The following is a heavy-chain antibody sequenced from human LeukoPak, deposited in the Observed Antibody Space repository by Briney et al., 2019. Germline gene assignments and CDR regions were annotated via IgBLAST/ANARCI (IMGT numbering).Heavy chain of an antibody. D-gene: IGHD2-2*01. CDR1: GFTFSDYY. J-gene: IGHJ6*03. CDR2: ISSSGSTI. Sequence: GGSLRLSCAASGFTFSDYYMSWIRQAPGKGLEWVSYISSSGSTIYYADSVKGRFTISRDDAKNSLYLQMNSLRAEDTAVYYCAREGYCSSTSCPQKYYYMDVWGKGTTVTVSS. V-gene: IGHV3-11*04. CDR3: AREGYCSSTSCPQKYYYMDV.